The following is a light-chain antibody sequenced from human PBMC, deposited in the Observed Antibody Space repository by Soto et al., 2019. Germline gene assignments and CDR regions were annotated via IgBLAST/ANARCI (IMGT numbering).Light chain of an antibody. CDR2: LNSDGSH. V-gene: IGLV4-69*01. CDR3: QTWGTGMV. CDR1: SGHSSYA. J-gene: IGLJ2*01. Sequence: QPVLTQSPSAPASLGASVKLTCTLSSGHSSYAIAWHQQQPEKGPRYLMKLNSDGSHSKGDGIPDRFSGSSSGAERYLTISSLQSEDEADYYCQTWGTGMVFGGGTKVTVL.